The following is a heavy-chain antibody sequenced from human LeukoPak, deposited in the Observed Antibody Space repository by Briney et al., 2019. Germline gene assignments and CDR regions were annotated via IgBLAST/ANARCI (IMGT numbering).Heavy chain of an antibody. CDR1: GFTFRNYG. CDR3: AKDRSSGPPYYRLDV. D-gene: IGHD7-27*01. CDR2: VFFDGRNI. Sequence: GRALRLSCAASGFTFRNYGMHWVRQAPGKGLEWVVVVFFDGRNIFYADSVRGQSTISRDNSKYTLYLQMNSLRVEDTAVYYCAKDRSSGPPYYRLDVWGQGTTVTVSS. V-gene: IGHV3-30*18. J-gene: IGHJ6*02.